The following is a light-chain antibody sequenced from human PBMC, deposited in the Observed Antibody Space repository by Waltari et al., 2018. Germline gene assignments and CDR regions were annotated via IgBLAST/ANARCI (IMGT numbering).Light chain of an antibody. CDR1: DSNIGTNY. J-gene: IGLJ2*01. CDR3: AAWDDTLRMV. V-gene: IGLV1-47*01. CDR2: RKS. Sequence: QSVLTQPPSASGTPGQKLTLSCSGSDSNIGTNYVSWYQHLPGTAPKRLSYRKSQRPSGVPDRFSGSKSGTSASLAISGLRSEDEANEYCAAWDDTLRMVFGGGTKLTVL.